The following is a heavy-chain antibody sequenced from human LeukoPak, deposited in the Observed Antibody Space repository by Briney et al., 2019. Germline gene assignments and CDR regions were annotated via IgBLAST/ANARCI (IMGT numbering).Heavy chain of an antibody. D-gene: IGHD7-27*01. V-gene: IGHV3-11*05. CDR2: ISGGSGFT. CDR3: ARVNWGNYYFDY. J-gene: IGHJ4*02. CDR1: GFSFSDYY. Sequence: GGSLRLSCAASGFSFSDYYMNWIRQAPGKGLEWVSFISGGSGFTNYADSVKGRFTISRDNAKKSLYLQMNSLRAEDTAVYYCARVNWGNYYFDYWGQGTLVTVSS.